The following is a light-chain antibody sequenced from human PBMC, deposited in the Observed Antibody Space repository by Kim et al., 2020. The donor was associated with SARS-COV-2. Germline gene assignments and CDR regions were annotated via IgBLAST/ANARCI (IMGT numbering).Light chain of an antibody. CDR3: LQYDDYPRT. Sequence: ASVGDRVTFTCRPSQDIRNNLSWFQQKPGKAPKRLIYAASILQSGVPSRFSGSGSGTEFTLTISSLQPEDFATYYCLQYDDYPRTFGPGTKLEIK. CDR2: AAS. J-gene: IGKJ2*01. CDR1: QDIRNN. V-gene: IGKV1-17*01.